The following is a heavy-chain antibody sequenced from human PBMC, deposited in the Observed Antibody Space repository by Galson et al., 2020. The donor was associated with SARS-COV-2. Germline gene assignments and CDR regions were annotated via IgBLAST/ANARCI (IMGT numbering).Heavy chain of an antibody. J-gene: IGHJ6*02. CDR2: ISSSGSTI. Sequence: GESLKISCAASGFTFSSYQMNWVRQAPGKGLEWVSYISSSGSTIYYTDSVKGRFTISRDNAKNSLNLQMNSLRAEDTAIYYCARDRRYYYESSGYQRGMDVWGQGTTVTVSS. CDR3: ARDRRYYYESSGYQRGMDV. D-gene: IGHD3-22*01. V-gene: IGHV3-48*03. CDR1: GFTFSSYQ.